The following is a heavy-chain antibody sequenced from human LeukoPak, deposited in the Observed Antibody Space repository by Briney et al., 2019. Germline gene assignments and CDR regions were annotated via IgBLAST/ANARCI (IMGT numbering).Heavy chain of an antibody. V-gene: IGHV4-59*01. Sequence: SETLSLTCTVSGGSTSSYYWSWIRQPPGKGLEWIGFTYDSGSTYYNPSLKSRVTISVDTAKNQFSLKLSSVTAADTAMYYCALYSSSSDYWGQGTLVTVSS. CDR2: TYDSGST. CDR3: ALYSSSSDY. D-gene: IGHD6-6*01. J-gene: IGHJ4*02. CDR1: GGSTSSYY.